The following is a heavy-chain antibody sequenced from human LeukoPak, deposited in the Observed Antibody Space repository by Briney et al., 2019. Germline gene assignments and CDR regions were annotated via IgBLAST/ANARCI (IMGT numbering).Heavy chain of an antibody. CDR1: GGTFSSYA. D-gene: IGHD4-17*01. V-gene: IGHV1-69*04. J-gene: IGHJ6*02. CDR2: IIPILGIA. CDR3: ARDEATVTTMFYYYGMDV. Sequence: GSSVKVSCKASGGTFSSYAISWVRQAPGQGLEWMGRIIPILGIANYAQKFQGRVTITADKSTSTAYMELSSLRSEDTAVYYCARDEATVTTMFYYYGMDVWGQGTTVTVSS.